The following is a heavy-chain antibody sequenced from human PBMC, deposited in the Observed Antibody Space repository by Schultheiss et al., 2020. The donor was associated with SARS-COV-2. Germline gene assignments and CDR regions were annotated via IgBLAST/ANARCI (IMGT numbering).Heavy chain of an antibody. D-gene: IGHD1-26*01. CDR2: INPSGGST. CDR1: GYTFTGYY. Sequence: ASVKVSCKASGYTFTGYYMHWVRQAPGQGLEWMGWINPSGGSTSYAQKFQGRVTMTRDTSTSTVYMELSSLRSEDTAVFHCARQIGTYYDYWGQGTLVTVSS. J-gene: IGHJ4*02. CDR3: ARQIGTYYDY. V-gene: IGHV1-46*01.